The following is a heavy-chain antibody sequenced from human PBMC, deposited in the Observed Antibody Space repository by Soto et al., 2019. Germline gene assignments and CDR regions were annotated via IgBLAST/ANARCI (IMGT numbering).Heavy chain of an antibody. J-gene: IGHJ4*01. V-gene: IGHV3-23*01. CDR2: ISGSGGST. Sequence: GGSLRLSCAASGFTFSSYAMSWVRQAPGKGLEWVSAISGSGGSTYYADSVKGRFTISRDNSKNTLYLQMNSLRAEDTAVYYCAKAPLFWSGYSTFDYWGQGTLVTVPQ. D-gene: IGHD3-3*01. CDR1: GFTFSSYA. CDR3: AKAPLFWSGYSTFDY.